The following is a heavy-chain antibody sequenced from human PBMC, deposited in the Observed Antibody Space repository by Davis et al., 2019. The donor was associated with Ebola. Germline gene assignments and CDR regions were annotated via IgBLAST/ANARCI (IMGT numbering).Heavy chain of an antibody. CDR3: ARDEIAARRDYYYYYGMDV. J-gene: IGHJ6*02. Sequence: MPSETLSLTCTVSGGSISSYYWSWIRQPPGKGLEWIGYIYYGGTTHYNPSLTSRVIISVGPSRNQVSLNLSSVTAADTAVYYCARDEIAARRDYYYYYGMDVWGQGTTVTVSS. V-gene: IGHV4-59*12. CDR2: IYYGGTT. D-gene: IGHD6-6*01. CDR1: GGSISSYY.